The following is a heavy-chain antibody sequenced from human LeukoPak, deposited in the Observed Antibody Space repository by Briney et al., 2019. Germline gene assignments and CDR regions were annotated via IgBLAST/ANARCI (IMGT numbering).Heavy chain of an antibody. CDR1: GGSISSGGYY. J-gene: IGHJ3*01. D-gene: IGHD5-24*01. CDR2: IYYSGST. V-gene: IGHV4-31*03. CDR3: AKVNRGDGSQFGAFDV. Sequence: SQTLSLTCTVSGGSISSGGYYWSWIRQHPGKGLEGIGYIYYSGSTYYNPSLKSRVTISVDTSKNQFSLKLTSVTAADTAVYYCAKVNRGDGSQFGAFDVWGQGTMVTVSS.